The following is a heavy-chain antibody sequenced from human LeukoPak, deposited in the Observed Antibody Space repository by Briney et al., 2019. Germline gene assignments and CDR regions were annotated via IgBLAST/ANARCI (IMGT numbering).Heavy chain of an antibody. D-gene: IGHD4-23*01. J-gene: IGHJ4*02. V-gene: IGHV5-51*01. CDR3: ARPGGYGGNSDSFYFDY. Sequence: GESLKISCKGSGCSFTNYWIGWVRQMPGKGLEWMGIIYPGDSDTRYSPSFQGQVTISADKSISTAYLQWSSLKASDTAVYYCARPGGYGGNSDSFYFDYWGQGTLVTVSS. CDR2: IYPGDSDT. CDR1: GCSFTNYW.